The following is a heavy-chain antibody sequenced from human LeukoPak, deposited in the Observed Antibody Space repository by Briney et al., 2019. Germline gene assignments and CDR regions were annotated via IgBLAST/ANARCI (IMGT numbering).Heavy chain of an antibody. J-gene: IGHJ4*02. D-gene: IGHD7-27*01. Sequence: SQTLSLTCTVSGGSISGGIYSWSWIRQPAGKGLECIGRIYASGYTNYNPSLVSRVTISVDTSKNQFSLNLASVTAADTAVYYCARISPNWGHPLDSWDQGTLVTFSS. CDR3: ARISPNWGHPLDS. CDR2: IYASGYT. V-gene: IGHV4-61*02. CDR1: GGSISGGIYS.